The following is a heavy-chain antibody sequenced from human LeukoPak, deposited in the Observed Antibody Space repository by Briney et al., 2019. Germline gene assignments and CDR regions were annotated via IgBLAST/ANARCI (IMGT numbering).Heavy chain of an antibody. V-gene: IGHV3-30-3*01. CDR3: AREPFMIVVVIDDAFDI. Sequence: GGSLRLSCAASGFTFSSYAMHWVRQAPGKGLEWVAVISYDGSNKYYADSVKGRFTISRDNSKNTLYLQMNSLRAEDTAVYYCAREPFMIVVVIDDAFDIWGQGTMVTVSS. J-gene: IGHJ3*02. CDR2: ISYDGSNK. CDR1: GFTFSSYA. D-gene: IGHD3-22*01.